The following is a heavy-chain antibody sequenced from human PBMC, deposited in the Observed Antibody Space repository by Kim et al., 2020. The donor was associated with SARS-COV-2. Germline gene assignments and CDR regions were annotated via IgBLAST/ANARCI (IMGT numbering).Heavy chain of an antibody. V-gene: IGHV3-11*05. Sequence: GGSLRLSCAASGFTFSDYYMSWIRQAPGKGLEWVSYISSSSSYTNYADSVKGRFTISRDNAKNSLYLQMNSLRAEDTAVYYCARDRQVRGVITNYYYYGMDVWGQGTTVTVSS. J-gene: IGHJ6*02. D-gene: IGHD3-10*01. CDR1: GFTFSDYY. CDR2: ISSSSSYT. CDR3: ARDRQVRGVITNYYYYGMDV.